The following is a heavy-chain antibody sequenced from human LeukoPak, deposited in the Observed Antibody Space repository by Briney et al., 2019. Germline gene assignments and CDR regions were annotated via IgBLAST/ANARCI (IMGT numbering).Heavy chain of an antibody. J-gene: IGHJ3*02. CDR1: GYTFTSYG. CDR2: ISAYNGNT. CDR3: ASFGSGYSPRGAFDI. D-gene: IGHD5-12*01. Sequence: GASVKVSCKASGYTFTSYGISWVRQAPGQGLEWMGWISAYNGNTNYAQKLQGRVTMTTDTSTSTAYMELRSLRSDDTAVYYCASFGSGYSPRGAFDIWGQGTMVTGSS. V-gene: IGHV1-18*01.